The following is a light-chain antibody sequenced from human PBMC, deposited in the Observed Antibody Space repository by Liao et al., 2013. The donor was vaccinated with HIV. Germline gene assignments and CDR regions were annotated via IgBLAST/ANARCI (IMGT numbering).Light chain of an antibody. CDR2: FDS. J-gene: IGLJ2*01. CDR1: NIGSKS. V-gene: IGLV3-21*04. CDR3: QVWDSSTDHVL. Sequence: SYELTQPPSVSVVPGKTATITCGGNNIGSKSVHWYQQKPGQAPVLVIYFDSDRPSGIPERFSGTKSGNTATLTISRVEAGDEADYYCQVWDSSTDHVLFGGGTKLTVL.